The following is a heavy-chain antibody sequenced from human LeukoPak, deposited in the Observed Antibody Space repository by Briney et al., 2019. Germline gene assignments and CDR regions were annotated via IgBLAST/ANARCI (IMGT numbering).Heavy chain of an antibody. V-gene: IGHV6-1*01. D-gene: IGHD6-13*01. Sequence: SQTLSLTCAISGDSVSSNSAAWNWIRQSPSRGLEWLGRTFYRSKWYNDYAVSVQSRITINPDTSKNQFPLQLKSVTPEDTAVYYCARGVSSSWARFDPWGQGTLVTVSS. CDR2: TFYRSKWYN. CDR1: GDSVSSNSAA. J-gene: IGHJ5*02. CDR3: ARGVSSSWARFDP.